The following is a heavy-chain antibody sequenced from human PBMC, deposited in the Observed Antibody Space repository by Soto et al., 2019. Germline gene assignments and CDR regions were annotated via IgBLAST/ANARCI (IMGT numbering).Heavy chain of an antibody. CDR2: LSFDGRSK. J-gene: IGHJ4*02. V-gene: IGHV3-30*04. D-gene: IGHD6-13*01. Sequence: QVQLVESGGGVVQPGRSLRLSCAASGFTFSNYAMHWVRQAPGKGLEWVAVLSFDGRSKYYADSVNGRITLSRDNSKNTLCLQMNSLRPEDTGVYYCTRGEAASGTSPIYFDYWGQGALVTVSS. CDR1: GFTFSNYA. CDR3: TRGEAASGTSPIYFDY.